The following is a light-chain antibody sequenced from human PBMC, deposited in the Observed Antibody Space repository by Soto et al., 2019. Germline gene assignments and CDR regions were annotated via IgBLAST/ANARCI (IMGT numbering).Light chain of an antibody. CDR1: QSVSSN. CDR2: GAS. CDR3: QQYNNWPYT. Sequence: EIVMTQSPATLSVSPGERATLSCRASQSVSSNLVWYQQKPGQAPRLLIYGASTRATGIPVRFSGSGSGTEFTLTISSLQSEDFAVYYCQQYNNWPYTFGQGTKLEIK. V-gene: IGKV3-15*01. J-gene: IGKJ2*01.